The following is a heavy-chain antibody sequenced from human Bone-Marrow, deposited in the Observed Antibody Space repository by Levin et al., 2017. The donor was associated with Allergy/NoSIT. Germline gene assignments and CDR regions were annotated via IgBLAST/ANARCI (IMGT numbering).Heavy chain of an antibody. CDR2: INTYNGNT. D-gene: IGHD2-2*01. CDR1: GYTFNSYA. CDR3: ARVGCSSTSCYVGNWFDP. V-gene: IGHV1-18*01. Sequence: GESLKISCKASGYTFNSYALSWVRQAPGQGLEWLAWINTYNGNTNYAQKVQGRVTLTTDTSTNTAYMELRSLRSDDTALYDCARVGCSSTSCYVGNWFDPWGQGTLVTVSS. J-gene: IGHJ5*02.